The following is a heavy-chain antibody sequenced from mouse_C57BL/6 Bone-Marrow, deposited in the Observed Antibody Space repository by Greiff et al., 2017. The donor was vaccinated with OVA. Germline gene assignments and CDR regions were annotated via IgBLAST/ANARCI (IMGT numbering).Heavy chain of an antibody. D-gene: IGHD1-1*01. Sequence: QVHVKQSGAELVRPGTSVKMSCKASGYTFPNYWIGWAKQRPGHGLEWIGDIYPGGGYTNYNEKFKGKATLTADKSSSTAYMQFSSLTSEDSAIYYCARSRITTVPFDYWGQGTTLTVSS. V-gene: IGHV1-63*01. CDR1: GYTFPNYW. J-gene: IGHJ2*01. CDR3: ARSRITTVPFDY. CDR2: IYPGGGYT.